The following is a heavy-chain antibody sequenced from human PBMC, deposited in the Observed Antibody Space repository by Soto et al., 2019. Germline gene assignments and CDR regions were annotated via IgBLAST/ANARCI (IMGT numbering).Heavy chain of an antibody. CDR1: GFIFSNYA. CDR2: ISYDGNNN. CDR3: AKSTSTSCHLGSDY. V-gene: IGHV3-30-3*01. J-gene: IGHJ4*02. Sequence: QVQLVESGGGVVQPGRSLRLSCAASGFIFSNYAMNWVRQAPGKGLEWVALISYDGNNNYYTDSVKGRFTISRDNSKSALYLQMNSLRPEDTAVYYCAKSTSTSCHLGSDYWGQGTLVTVSS. D-gene: IGHD2-2*01.